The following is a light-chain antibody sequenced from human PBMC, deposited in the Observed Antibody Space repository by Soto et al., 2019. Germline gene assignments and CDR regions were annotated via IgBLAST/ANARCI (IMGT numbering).Light chain of an antibody. Sequence: EIVLTQSPGTLSFSPGERATLSCRASQSVRTYLSYVAWYQQRPGQAPRLLIYDASNRATGIPARFSGSGSGPEYTLTITRLEPEDFAVYSCQQYGFSPISFGQGTRLEI. J-gene: IGKJ5*01. CDR3: QQYGFSPIS. CDR1: QSVRTYLSY. CDR2: DAS. V-gene: IGKV3-20*01.